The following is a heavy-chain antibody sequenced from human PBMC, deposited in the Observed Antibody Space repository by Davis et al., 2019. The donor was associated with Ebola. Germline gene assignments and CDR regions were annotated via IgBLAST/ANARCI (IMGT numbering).Heavy chain of an antibody. Sequence: GESLKISCAASGFTFSSYSMNWVRQAPGKGLEWVSPISSSSSSIYYADSVKGRFNISRDNSKNTLYLQMNSLRAEDTAVYSCAKDPYSSSWFDAFDIWGQGTMVTVSS. CDR2: ISSSSSSI. J-gene: IGHJ3*02. CDR3: AKDPYSSSWFDAFDI. V-gene: IGHV3-21*04. D-gene: IGHD6-13*01. CDR1: GFTFSSYS.